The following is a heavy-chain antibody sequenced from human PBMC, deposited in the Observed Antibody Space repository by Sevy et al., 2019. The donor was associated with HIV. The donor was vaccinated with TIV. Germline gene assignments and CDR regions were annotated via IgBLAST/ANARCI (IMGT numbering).Heavy chain of an antibody. Sequence: GGSLRLSCAASGFTFDDYGMSWVRQAPGKGLEWVSGINWNGGSTGYADSVKGGFTISRDNADNSLYLQMDSLRAEDTALYYCARAPDTAMITYDYWGQGTLVTVSS. D-gene: IGHD5-18*01. J-gene: IGHJ4*02. CDR1: GFTFDDYG. V-gene: IGHV3-20*04. CDR2: INWNGGST. CDR3: ARAPDTAMITYDY.